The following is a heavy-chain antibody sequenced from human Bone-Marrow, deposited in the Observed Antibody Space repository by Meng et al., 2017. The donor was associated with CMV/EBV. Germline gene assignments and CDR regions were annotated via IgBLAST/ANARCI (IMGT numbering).Heavy chain of an antibody. V-gene: IGHV3-48*03. D-gene: IGHD2-2*02. Sequence: GESLKISCAASGFIFSSHPMHWVRQAPGKGLEWVSYISSSGSTIYYADSVKGRFTISRDNAKNSLYLQMNSLRAEDTAVYYCARLDVGCGLGYCSSTLLYKSHYYYYYGMDVWGQGTTVTVSS. J-gene: IGHJ6*02. CDR2: ISSSGSTI. CDR3: ARLDVGCGLGYCSSTLLYKSHYYYYYGMDV. CDR1: GFIFSSHP.